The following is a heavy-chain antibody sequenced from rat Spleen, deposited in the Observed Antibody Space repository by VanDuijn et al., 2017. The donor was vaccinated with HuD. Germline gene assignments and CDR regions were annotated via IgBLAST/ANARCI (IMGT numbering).Heavy chain of an antibody. Sequence: EVQLVESDGGLVQPGRSLKLSCAASGFTFSDYYMAWVRQAPTKGLEWVATISYDGSSTYYRDSVKGRFTISRDNAKSTLYLQMDSLRSEDTATYYCARHDSSVDYWGQGVMVTVSS. CDR1: GFTFSDYY. V-gene: IGHV5-29*01. CDR2: ISYDGSST. D-gene: IGHD1-2*01. CDR3: ARHDSSVDY. J-gene: IGHJ2*01.